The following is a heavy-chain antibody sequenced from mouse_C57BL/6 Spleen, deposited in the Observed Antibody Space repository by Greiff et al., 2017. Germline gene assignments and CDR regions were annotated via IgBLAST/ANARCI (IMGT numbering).Heavy chain of an antibody. Sequence: QVQLQQPGAELVKPGASVKLSCKASGYTFTSYWMHWVKQRPGRGLEWIGRIDPNSGGTKYTEKFKSKATLTVDKPSSTAYMQLSSLTSEDSAVYYWARPPVVGRGYYFDYWGQGTTLTVSS. J-gene: IGHJ2*01. CDR1: GYTFTSYW. CDR2: IDPNSGGT. CDR3: ARPPVVGRGYYFDY. D-gene: IGHD1-1*01. V-gene: IGHV1-72*01.